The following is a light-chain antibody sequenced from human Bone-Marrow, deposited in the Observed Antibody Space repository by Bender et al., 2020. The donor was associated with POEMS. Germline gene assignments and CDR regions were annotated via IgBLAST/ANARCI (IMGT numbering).Light chain of an antibody. J-gene: IGLJ1*01. Sequence: SYVLTQPPSVSVAPGQTARITCGGNNIGSKTFHWYQQKPGQAPVLVVYDDRHRPSGIPERFSGSNSGNTATLTISRVEAGDEADYYCQSADTTGSYVFGPYVFGTGTKVTVL. CDR3: QSADTTGSYVFGPYV. CDR2: DDR. V-gene: IGLV3-21*02. CDR1: NIGSKT.